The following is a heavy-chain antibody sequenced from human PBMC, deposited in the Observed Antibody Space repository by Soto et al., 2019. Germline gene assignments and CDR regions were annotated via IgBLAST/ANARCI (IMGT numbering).Heavy chain of an antibody. CDR2: IYYSGST. Sequence: SETLSLTCTVSGGSVSSGSYYWSWIRQPPGKGLEWIGYIYYSGSTNYNPSLKSRVTISVDTSKNQFSLKLSSVTAADTAVYYCARGTTTLGYHYYRLDVWGQGTTVTVSS. CDR1: GGSVSSGSYY. D-gene: IGHD1-1*01. CDR3: ARGTTTLGYHYYRLDV. V-gene: IGHV4-61*01. J-gene: IGHJ6*02.